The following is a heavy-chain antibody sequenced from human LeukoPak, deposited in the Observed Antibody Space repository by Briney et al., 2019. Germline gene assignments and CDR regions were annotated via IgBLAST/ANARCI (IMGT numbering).Heavy chain of an antibody. V-gene: IGHV3-33*01. CDR2: IWYDGSNK. J-gene: IGHJ6*02. D-gene: IGHD3-10*01. Sequence: PGGSLRLSCAASGFTFSSYGMHWVRQAPGKGLEWVAVIWYDGSNKYYADSVKGRFTISRDNSKNTLYLQMNSLRAEDTAVYYCARGATMVRGPLSDGMDVWGQGTTVTVSS. CDR1: GFTFSSYG. CDR3: ARGATMVRGPLSDGMDV.